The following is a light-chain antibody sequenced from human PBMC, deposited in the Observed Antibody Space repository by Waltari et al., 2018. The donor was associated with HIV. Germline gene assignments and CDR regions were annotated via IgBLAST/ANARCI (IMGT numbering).Light chain of an antibody. V-gene: IGKV4-1*01. Sequence: LAVSLGERATINCKSSQSVLYSSNNKNYLAWYQQKPGQPPKLLIYWASARESGVPDRFSASGSGTDFTLTISSLQAEDVAVYYCQQHYTTPLTFGGGTKVEI. CDR3: QQHYTTPLT. CDR1: QSVLYSSNNKNY. CDR2: WAS. J-gene: IGKJ4*01.